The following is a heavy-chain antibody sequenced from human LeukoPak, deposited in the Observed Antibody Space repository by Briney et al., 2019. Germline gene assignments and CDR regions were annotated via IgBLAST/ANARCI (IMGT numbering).Heavy chain of an antibody. CDR1: GYTFTSYY. D-gene: IGHD3-3*01. CDR2: INPSGGST. V-gene: IGHV1-46*03. J-gene: IGHJ4*01. Sequence: ASVKFSCKASGYTFTSYYIHWVRQAPGQGLEWMGIINPSGGSTSYAQKFQGRVTMTRDTSTSTAYMELSSPGSEDTAVYYCARVMGYYTMAYWGQGTLVTVSS. CDR3: ARVMGYYTMAY.